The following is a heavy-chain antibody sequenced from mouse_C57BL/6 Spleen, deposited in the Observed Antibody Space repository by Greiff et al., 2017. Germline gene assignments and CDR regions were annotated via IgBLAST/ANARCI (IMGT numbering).Heavy chain of an antibody. D-gene: IGHD1-1*01. V-gene: IGHV5-17*01. J-gene: IGHJ2*01. CDR2: ISSGSSTI. Sequence: EVKLVASGGGLVKPGGSLKLSCAASGFTFSDYGMHWVRQAPEKGLEWVAYISSGSSTIYYADTVKGRFTISRDNAKNTLFLQMTSLRSEDTAMYYCARRGGYYGSSYEYYFDYWGQGTTLTVSS. CDR1: GFTFSDYG. CDR3: ARRGGYYGSSYEYYFDY.